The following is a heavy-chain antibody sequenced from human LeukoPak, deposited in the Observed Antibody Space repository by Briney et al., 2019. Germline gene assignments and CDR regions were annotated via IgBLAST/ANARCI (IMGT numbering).Heavy chain of an antibody. Sequence: PSETLSLTCNVSGASISSYYWSWIRRPPGKGLECIGYVYFSGITNYNPSLKSRVTMSVDTSKNQLSLKLSSVTAADTAVYYCARTARLPDSWGQGTLVTVSS. CDR2: VYFSGIT. CDR1: GASISSYY. J-gene: IGHJ4*02. CDR3: ARTARLPDS. V-gene: IGHV4-4*09. D-gene: IGHD2-21*01.